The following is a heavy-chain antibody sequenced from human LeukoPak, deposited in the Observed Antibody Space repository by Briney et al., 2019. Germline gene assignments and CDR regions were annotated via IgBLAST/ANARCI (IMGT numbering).Heavy chain of an antibody. V-gene: IGHV3-21*01. CDR3: ARDSRVGATYDAFDI. J-gene: IGHJ3*02. D-gene: IGHD1-26*01. Sequence: GGSLRLSCAASGFTFSSYSMNWVRQAPGKGLEWVSSISSSSSYIYYADSVKGRFTISRDNAKNSLYLQMNSLRDEDTAVYYCARDSRVGATYDAFDIWGQGTMVTVSS. CDR2: ISSSSSYI. CDR1: GFTFSSYS.